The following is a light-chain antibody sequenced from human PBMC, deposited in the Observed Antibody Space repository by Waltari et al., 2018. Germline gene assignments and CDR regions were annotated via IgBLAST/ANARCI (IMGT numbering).Light chain of an antibody. J-gene: IGLJ1*01. V-gene: IGLV2-11*01. CDR1: SSDVGGYNY. Sequence: QSALTQPRSVSGSPGQSVTISCTGTSSDVGGYNYVSWYQQHPGKAPKRMSYDVSKRPSGVPDRFSGSKSGNTASLTISGLQAEDEADYYCCSYAGSYPYVFGTGTKVTVL. CDR2: DVS. CDR3: CSYAGSYPYV.